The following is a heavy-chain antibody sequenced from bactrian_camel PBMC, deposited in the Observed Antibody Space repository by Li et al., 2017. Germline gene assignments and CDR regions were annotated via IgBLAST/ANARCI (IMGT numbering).Heavy chain of an antibody. CDR2: IDDGST. Sequence: VQLVESGGGSVQAGGSLRLSCTTSGFTYISACMAWFRQAPGKEREMVAAIDDGSTTYADSVKGRLTISQDHARNTLILEIDSLAPEDTAMYYCAASGPWRWDTDDGVTCDQWNRYNSWARGPRSPSP. D-gene: IGHD1*01. J-gene: IGHJ4*01. V-gene: IGHV3S1*01. CDR1: GFTYISAC.